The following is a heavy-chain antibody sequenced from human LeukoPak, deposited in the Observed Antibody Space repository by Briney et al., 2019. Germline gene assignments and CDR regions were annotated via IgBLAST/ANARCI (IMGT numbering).Heavy chain of an antibody. CDR1: GYTFTGYY. D-gene: IGHD3-22*01. J-gene: IGHJ5*02. CDR2: INPNSGGT. Sequence: ASVKASCKASGYTFTGYYMHWVRQAPGQGLEWMGWINPNSGGTNYAQKFQGRVTMTRGTSISTAYMELSRLRSDDTAVYYCAGDWEYYDSSGYFHWFDPWGQGTLVTVSS. CDR3: AGDWEYYDSSGYFHWFDP. V-gene: IGHV1-2*02.